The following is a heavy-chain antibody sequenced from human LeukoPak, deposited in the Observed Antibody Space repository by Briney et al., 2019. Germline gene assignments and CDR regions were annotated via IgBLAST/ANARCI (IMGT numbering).Heavy chain of an antibody. V-gene: IGHV4-34*01. CDR1: GGSLSGYY. CDR2: INHSGST. J-gene: IGHJ4*02. CDR3: ARGADYYDSSGLTRSLDY. D-gene: IGHD3-22*01. Sequence: SETLSLTCAVYGGSLSGYYWSWIRQPPGKGLEWIGEINHSGSTNYNPSLKSRVTISVDTSKNQFSLKLSSVTAADTAVYYCARGADYYDSSGLTRSLDYWGQGTLVTVSS.